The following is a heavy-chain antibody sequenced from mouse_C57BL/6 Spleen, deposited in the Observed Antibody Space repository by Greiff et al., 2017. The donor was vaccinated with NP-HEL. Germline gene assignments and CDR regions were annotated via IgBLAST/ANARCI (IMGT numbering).Heavy chain of an antibody. CDR2: ISNLAYSI. Sequence: EVKLVESGGGLVQPGGSLKLSCAASGFTFSDYGMAWVRQAPRKGPEWVAFISNLAYSIYYADTVTGRFTISREKAKNTLYLERSSLRSEDTAMYYCARPRYEGAMDYWGQGTTLTVSS. CDR3: ARPRYEGAMDY. V-gene: IGHV5-15*01. CDR1: GFTFSDYG. D-gene: IGHD2-3*01. J-gene: IGHJ4*01.